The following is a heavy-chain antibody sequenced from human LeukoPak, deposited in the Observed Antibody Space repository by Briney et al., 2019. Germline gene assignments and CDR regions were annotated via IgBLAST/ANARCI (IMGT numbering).Heavy chain of an antibody. CDR3: ARVGYDSSGRTSPNTFDY. Sequence: SETLSLTCTVSGGSISSYYWSWIRQPPGKGLGWIGYIYYSGSTNYNPSLKSRVTISVDTSKNQFSLKLSSVTAADTAVYYCARVGYDSSGRTSPNTFDYWGQGTLVTVSS. CDR2: IYYSGST. CDR1: GGSISSYY. V-gene: IGHV4-59*01. J-gene: IGHJ4*02. D-gene: IGHD3-22*01.